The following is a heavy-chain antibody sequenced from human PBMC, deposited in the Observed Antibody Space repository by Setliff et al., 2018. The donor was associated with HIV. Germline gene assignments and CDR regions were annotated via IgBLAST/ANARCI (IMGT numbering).Heavy chain of an antibody. V-gene: IGHV3-23*01. CDR2: ISGSGDDT. D-gene: IGHD3-16*01. Sequence: PGGSLRLSCAASGITFSRSAMSWVRQAPGKGLEWVSGISGSGDDTYYADSVKGRFTISRDNSKNTLYLQMNSLRVDDTALYYCTRDGGEYWGEGTLVTVSS. J-gene: IGHJ4*02. CDR3: TRDGGEY. CDR1: GITFSRSA.